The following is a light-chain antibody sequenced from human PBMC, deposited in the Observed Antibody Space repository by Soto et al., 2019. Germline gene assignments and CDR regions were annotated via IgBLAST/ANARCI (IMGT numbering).Light chain of an antibody. CDR2: EGI. J-gene: IGLJ1*01. CDR1: SSDIGTYNL. V-gene: IGLV2-23*01. Sequence: AGTEPASVSGSPGQAIARSCTGTSSDIGTYNLVSWYQHYPGKAPKLMIYEGIKRPSGVSNRFSGSKSGNTAFLTISGLQAEDEADYYCCSYAGSGTDNYVFGSGTKV. CDR3: CSYAGSGTDNYV.